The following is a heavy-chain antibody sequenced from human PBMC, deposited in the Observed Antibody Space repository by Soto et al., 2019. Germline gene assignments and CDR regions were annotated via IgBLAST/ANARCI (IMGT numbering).Heavy chain of an antibody. Sequence: PGGSLRLSCAASGFTFSNAWMSWVRQAPGKGLEWVGRIKSKTDGGTTDYAAPVKGRFTISRDDSKNTLYLQMNSLKTEDTAVYYCTFRWDFWSGNSLDYWGQGTLVTVSS. CDR1: GFTFSNAW. D-gene: IGHD3-3*01. J-gene: IGHJ4*02. CDR2: IKSKTDGGTT. CDR3: TFRWDFWSGNSLDY. V-gene: IGHV3-15*01.